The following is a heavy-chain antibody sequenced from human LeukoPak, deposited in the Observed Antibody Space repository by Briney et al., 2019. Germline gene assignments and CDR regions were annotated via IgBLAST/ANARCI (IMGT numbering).Heavy chain of an antibody. J-gene: IGHJ4*02. CDR3: ARDLDRFDY. CDR2: ISRSSTYI. V-gene: IGHV3-21*01. CDR1: GFIFSSYS. Sequence: GGSLRLSCAASGFIFSSYSMNWVRQAPGEGLEWVSSISRSSTYIYYADSVKGRFTISRDNAKNSLYLQMNSLRAEDTAVYYCARDLDRFDYWGQGTLVTVSS.